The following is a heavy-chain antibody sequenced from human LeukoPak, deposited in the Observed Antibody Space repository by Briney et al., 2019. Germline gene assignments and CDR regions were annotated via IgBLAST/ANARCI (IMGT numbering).Heavy chain of an antibody. J-gene: IGHJ6*02. CDR2: ISAYNGIT. V-gene: IGHV1-18*01. CDR1: GYTFTSYG. Sequence: ASVKVSCKASGYTFTSYGISWVRQAPGQGLEWMGWISAYNGITNYAQKLQGRVTMTTDTSTSTAYMELRSLRSDDTAVYYCARELTGPRDYYYYGMDVWGQGTTVTVSS. CDR3: ARELTGPRDYYYYGMDV. D-gene: IGHD1-7*01.